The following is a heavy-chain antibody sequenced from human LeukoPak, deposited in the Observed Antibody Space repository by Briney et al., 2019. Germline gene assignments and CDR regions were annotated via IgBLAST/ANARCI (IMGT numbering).Heavy chain of an antibody. Sequence: SETLSLTCTVSGGSISSYYWSWIRQPAGKGLEWIGRIYTSGSTNYNPSLKSRVTISVDTSKNQFSLKLSSVTAADTAVYYCARHPALITMIVVVIDAFDIWGQGTMVTVSS. CDR2: IYTSGST. D-gene: IGHD3-22*01. V-gene: IGHV4-4*07. CDR1: GGSISSYY. CDR3: ARHPALITMIVVVIDAFDI. J-gene: IGHJ3*02.